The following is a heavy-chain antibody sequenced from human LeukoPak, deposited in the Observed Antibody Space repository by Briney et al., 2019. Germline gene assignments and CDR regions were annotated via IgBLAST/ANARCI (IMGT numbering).Heavy chain of an antibody. CDR2: ISAYNGNT. V-gene: IGHV1-18*01. CDR1: GYTFTSYG. Sequence: ASVKVSCKASGYTFTSYGIRWVRQAPGQGLEWMGWISAYNGNTNYAQKLQGRVTMTTDTSTSTAYMELRSLRSDDTAVYYCARETQSYDYVWGSYRYPDYWGQGTLVTVSS. D-gene: IGHD3-16*02. CDR3: ARETQSYDYVWGSYRYPDY. J-gene: IGHJ4*02.